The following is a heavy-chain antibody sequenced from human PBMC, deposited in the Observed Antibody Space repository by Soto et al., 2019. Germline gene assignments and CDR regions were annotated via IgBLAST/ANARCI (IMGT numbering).Heavy chain of an antibody. V-gene: IGHV1-18*04. D-gene: IGHD3-22*01. Sequence: SVKVSCKASGYTFTSYGISWLRQAPGQGLEWMGWISAYNGNTNYAQKLQGRVTMTTDTATSTAYMELRSLRSDDTAVYYCARDYYDSSGYYNDAFDIWGRGTMVTV. J-gene: IGHJ3*02. CDR2: ISAYNGNT. CDR3: ARDYYDSSGYYNDAFDI. CDR1: GYTFTSYG.